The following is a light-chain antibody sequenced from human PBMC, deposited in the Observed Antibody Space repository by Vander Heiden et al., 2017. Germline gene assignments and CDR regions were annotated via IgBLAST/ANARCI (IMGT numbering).Light chain of an antibody. CDR2: EVS. CDR3: SSYTSSNYV. CDR1: SSDVGDYNY. J-gene: IGLJ1*01. V-gene: IGLV2-14*01. Sequence: QSALTQPASVSGSPGQSITIPCTGTSSDVGDYNYVSWYQQHPGKAPKLMIHEVSNRPSGVSNRFSGSKSGNTASLTISGLQAEDEADYYCSSYTSSNYVFGTGTKVTVL.